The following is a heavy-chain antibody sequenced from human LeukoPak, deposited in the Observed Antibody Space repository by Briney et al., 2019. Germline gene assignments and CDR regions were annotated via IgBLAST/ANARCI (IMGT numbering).Heavy chain of an antibody. D-gene: IGHD5-24*01. V-gene: IGHV1-69*01. CDR2: IIPIFGTA. Sequence: ASVKVSCKASGGTFSSYAISWVRQAPGQGLEWMGGIIPIFGTANYAQKFQGRVTITADESTSTAYMDLSGLRSEDTAVYYCARGEMATINAFDIWGQGTMVTVSS. CDR3: ARGEMATINAFDI. CDR1: GGTFSSYA. J-gene: IGHJ3*02.